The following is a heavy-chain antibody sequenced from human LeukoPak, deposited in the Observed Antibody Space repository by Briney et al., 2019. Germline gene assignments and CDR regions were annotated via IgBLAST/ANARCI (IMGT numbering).Heavy chain of an antibody. J-gene: IGHJ4*02. D-gene: IGHD6-13*01. CDR2: INPSSGDT. CDR1: GYTFTGYY. CDR3: ARLASSYN. Sequence: GASVQVSCKASGYTFTGYYMHWVRQAPGQGLEWMGWINPSSGDTIYAQKFQGRVTMTRDTSISTAYMELSRLQSDDTAVYYCARLASSYNWGQGALVTVSS. V-gene: IGHV1-2*02.